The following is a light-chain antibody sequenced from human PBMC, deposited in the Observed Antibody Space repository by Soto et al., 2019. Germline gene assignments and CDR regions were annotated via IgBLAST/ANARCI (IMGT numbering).Light chain of an antibody. CDR2: EVS. Sequence: QSVLTQPASVSGSPGQSITISCTGTSSDVGAWNYVSWYQQHPGKAPKLMIYEVSSRPSGISNRFSGYKSGNTASLTISGLQAEDEAAYYCSSYTSTNTLYVFGTGTKVTVL. V-gene: IGLV2-14*01. CDR3: SSYTSTNTLYV. J-gene: IGLJ1*01. CDR1: SSDVGAWNY.